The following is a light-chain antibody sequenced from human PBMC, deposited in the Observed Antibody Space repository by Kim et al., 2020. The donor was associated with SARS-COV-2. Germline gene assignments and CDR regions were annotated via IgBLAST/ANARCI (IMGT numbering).Light chain of an antibody. J-gene: IGKJ1*01. CDR2: AAS. Sequence: ASVGDRFTITCRASQDISNYLAWFQLKPGKAPWLLVYAASALQPSVPTRFSGSGSVTDFTLTVASLRPGGVATYYCQKCDSAPWTFGRGTKVDI. CDR3: QKCDSAPWT. CDR1: QDISNY. V-gene: IGKV1-27*01.